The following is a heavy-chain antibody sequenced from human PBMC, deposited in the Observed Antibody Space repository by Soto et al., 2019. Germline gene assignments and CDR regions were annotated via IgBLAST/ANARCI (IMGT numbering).Heavy chain of an antibody. CDR2: INVGNGNT. CDR3: ARDLTIGMDV. CDR1: GYTYIRYS. V-gene: IGHV1-3*01. Sequence: GASVKVSCKASGYTYIRYSMPWARQAHGQRLEWMGWINVGNGNTKYPQKFQGRVTITRDTSASTAYMELSSLRSEDTAVYYCARDLTIGMDVWGQGTTVTVSS. D-gene: IGHD3-10*01. J-gene: IGHJ6*02.